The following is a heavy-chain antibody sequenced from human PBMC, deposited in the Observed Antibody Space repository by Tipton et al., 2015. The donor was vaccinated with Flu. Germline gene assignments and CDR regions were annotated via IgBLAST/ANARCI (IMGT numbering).Heavy chain of an antibody. J-gene: IGHJ4*02. D-gene: IGHD5-12*01. CDR2: INHSGST. V-gene: IGHV4-34*01. CDR3: ASGSGYVNVYLGS. CDR1: GGSFSGHY. Sequence: LRLSCAVYGGSFSGHYWSWIRQPPGKGLEWIGEINHSGSTSYKPSLKSRVTISVDTSKKQFSLKVRPLTAADTAVYYCASGSGYVNVYLGSWGQGTLVAGSS.